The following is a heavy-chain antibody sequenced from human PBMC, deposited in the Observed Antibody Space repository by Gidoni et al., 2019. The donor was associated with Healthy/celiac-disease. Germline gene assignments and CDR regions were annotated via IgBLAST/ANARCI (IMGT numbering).Heavy chain of an antibody. CDR3: TTWESGGYDEGYFQH. CDR2: IKSKTDGGTT. CDR1: GFTFSNAW. Sequence: EVQLVESGGGLVKPGGSLRLSCAASGFTFSNAWMSWVRQAPGKGLEWVGRIKSKTDGGTTDYAAPVKDRFTISRDDSKNTLYLQMNSLKTEDTAVYYCTTWESGGYDEGYFQHWGQGTLVTVSS. J-gene: IGHJ1*01. V-gene: IGHV3-15*01. D-gene: IGHD1-26*01.